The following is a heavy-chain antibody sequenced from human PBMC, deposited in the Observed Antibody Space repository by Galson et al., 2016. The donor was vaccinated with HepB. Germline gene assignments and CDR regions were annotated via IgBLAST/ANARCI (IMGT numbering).Heavy chain of an antibody. Sequence: SLRLSCAASGFISSSYWMSWVRQAPGKGLEWVANIKQDGSEKYYMDSVKGRFTISRDNSKNTLYLQMNSLRPEDTAIYYCAKDYCSDTCHLGRWNVWGQGTPVTVSS. CDR3: AKDYCSDTCHLGRWNV. CDR2: IKQDGSEK. D-gene: IGHD2-15*01. V-gene: IGHV3-7*01. CDR1: GFISSSYW. J-gene: IGHJ6*02.